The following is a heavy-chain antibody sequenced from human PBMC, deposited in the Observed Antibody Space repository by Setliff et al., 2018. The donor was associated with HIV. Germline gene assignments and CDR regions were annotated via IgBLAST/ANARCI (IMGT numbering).Heavy chain of an antibody. CDR3: ARSEVRGVMTHYFDY. CDR2: ISAYNGNT. Sequence: ASVKVSCKASGYTFTSYGISWVRQAPGQGLEWMGWISAYNGNTNYAQKLQGRVTMTTDTSTSTAYMELRSLRSEDTALYYCARSEVRGVMTHYFDYWGQGTLVTVSS. CDR1: GYTFTSYG. V-gene: IGHV1-18*01. J-gene: IGHJ4*02. D-gene: IGHD3-10*01.